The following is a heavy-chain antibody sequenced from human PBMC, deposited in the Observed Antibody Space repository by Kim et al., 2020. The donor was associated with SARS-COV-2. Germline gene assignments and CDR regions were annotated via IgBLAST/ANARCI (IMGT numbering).Heavy chain of an antibody. V-gene: IGHV4-39*07. D-gene: IGHD2-21*01. J-gene: IGHJ3*01. CDR2: IYYSGST. Sequence: SETLSLTCTVSGGSISSSTYHWGWIRQPPGKGLEWIGSIYYSGSTYYNPSLKSRVTISVDTSKNQFSLKLSSVTAADTAMYYCARGLRGGSVLWWLDAVDVWGQGTMVSVST. CDR3: ARGLRGGSVLWWLDAVDV. CDR1: GGSISSSTYH.